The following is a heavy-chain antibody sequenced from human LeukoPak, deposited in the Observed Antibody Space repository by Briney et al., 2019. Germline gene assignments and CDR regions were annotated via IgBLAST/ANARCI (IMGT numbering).Heavy chain of an antibody. V-gene: IGHV3-23*01. CDR1: GFTFSSYA. CDR2: ISGSGGST. D-gene: IGHD3-22*01. CDR3: AKGGAYYYDSSWFDP. J-gene: IGHJ5*02. Sequence: GGSPRLSCAASGFTFSSYAMSWVRQAPGKGLEWVSAISGSGGSTYYADSVKGRFTISRDNSKNTLYLQMNSLRAEDTAVYYCAKGGAYYYDSSWFDPWGQGTLVTVSS.